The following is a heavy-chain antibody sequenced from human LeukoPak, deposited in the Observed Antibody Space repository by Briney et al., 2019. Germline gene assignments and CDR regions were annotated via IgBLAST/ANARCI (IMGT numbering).Heavy chain of an antibody. CDR3: AKTTAGYSSGRYPGWPVDY. CDR1: GFSFGSDW. J-gene: IGHJ4*02. V-gene: IGHV3-7*03. D-gene: IGHD6-19*01. Sequence: GGSLRLSRAASGFSFGSDWMSWVRQAPGRGLDWVGNIKEDGSEKYYVDSVKGRFTISRDNAKNSLYLHMNSLRADDTAVYYCAKTTAGYSSGRYPGWPVDYWGQGTLVTVSS. CDR2: IKEDGSEK.